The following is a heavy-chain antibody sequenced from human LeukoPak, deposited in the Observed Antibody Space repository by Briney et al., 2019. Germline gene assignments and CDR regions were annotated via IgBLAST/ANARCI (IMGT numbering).Heavy chain of an antibody. D-gene: IGHD6-6*01. Sequence: SATLSLTCTVSGGSISSGGYYWSWIRQHPGKGLEWIGYIYYSGSTYYNPSLKSRVTISVDTSKNQFSLKLSSVTAADTAVYYCARVDRSSPVQYYYYYMDVWGKGTTVTVSS. J-gene: IGHJ6*03. CDR3: ARVDRSSPVQYYYYYMDV. CDR1: GGSISSGGYY. V-gene: IGHV4-31*03. CDR2: IYYSGST.